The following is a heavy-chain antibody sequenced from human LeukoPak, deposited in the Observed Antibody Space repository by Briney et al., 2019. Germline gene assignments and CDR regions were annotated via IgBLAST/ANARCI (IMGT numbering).Heavy chain of an antibody. D-gene: IGHD6-13*01. CDR3: TGVAQDSSSWYWGAP. J-gene: IGHJ4*02. CDR2: IRSKAYGGTT. V-gene: IGHV3-49*05. Sequence: KPGGSLRLSCTASGFTFGDYAMSWFRQAPGKGLEWVGFIRSKAYGGTTEYAASVKGRFTISRDDSKSIAYLQMNSLKTEDTAVYYCTGVAQDSSSWYWGAPWGQGTLVTVSS. CDR1: GFTFGDYA.